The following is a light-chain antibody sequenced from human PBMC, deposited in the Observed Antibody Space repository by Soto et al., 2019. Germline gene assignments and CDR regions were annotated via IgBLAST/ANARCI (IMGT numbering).Light chain of an antibody. CDR1: QGIRND. CDR3: QPYSSYSRT. CDR2: AAS. V-gene: IGKV1-17*01. J-gene: IGKJ1*01. Sequence: IQMTQSPSSLSASVGDRVTITCRASQGIRNDLGWYQQKPGNAPKLLIYAASSLQSGVPSRFSGSGSETEFTLTITSLQPDDSATYYCQPYSSYSRTFGQGTKVDIK.